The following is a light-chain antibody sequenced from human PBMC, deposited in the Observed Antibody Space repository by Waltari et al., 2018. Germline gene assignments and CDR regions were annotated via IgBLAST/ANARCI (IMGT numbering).Light chain of an antibody. V-gene: IGLV2-14*01. CDR3: SSYTSSGVV. CDR1: GSDVGGYDY. CDR2: DVY. Sequence: QSALTQPASVSGSPGQAIIISCTGTGSDVGGYDYVSWYQQYPGKAPILIIYDVYNRPSGVSNRFSGSKSDNTASLTISGLQAEDESVYYCSSYTSSGVVVGGGTKLTVL. J-gene: IGLJ2*01.